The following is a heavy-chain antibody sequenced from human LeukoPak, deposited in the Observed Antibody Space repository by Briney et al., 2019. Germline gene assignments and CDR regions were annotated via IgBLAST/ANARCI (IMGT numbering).Heavy chain of an antibody. J-gene: IGHJ4*02. CDR1: AHSITSGYY. CDR2: IYHSGDT. V-gene: IGHV4-38-2*02. Sequence: SQTLSLTCIVSAHSITSGYYWGWIRQPPGKGLEWIGSIYHSGDTYYNPSLKSLVTISVDTSKNQFSLKLDSVTAADTAVYYCAKGTSSGWYYFDYWGQGTLVTVSS. CDR3: AKGTSSGWYYFDY. D-gene: IGHD6-19*01.